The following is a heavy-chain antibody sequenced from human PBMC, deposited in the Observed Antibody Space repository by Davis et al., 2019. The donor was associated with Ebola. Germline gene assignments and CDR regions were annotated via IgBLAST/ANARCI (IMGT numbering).Heavy chain of an antibody. CDR2: IIPIFGTA. V-gene: IGHV1-69*13. D-gene: IGHD5-18*01. J-gene: IGHJ4*02. Sequence: SVKVSCKASGGTFSSYAISWVRQAPGQGLEWMGGIIPIFGTANYAQKFQGRVTITADESTSTAYMELSSLRSEDTAVYYCASLFRYSYGNFDYWGQGTLVTVSS. CDR1: GGTFSSYA. CDR3: ASLFRYSYGNFDY.